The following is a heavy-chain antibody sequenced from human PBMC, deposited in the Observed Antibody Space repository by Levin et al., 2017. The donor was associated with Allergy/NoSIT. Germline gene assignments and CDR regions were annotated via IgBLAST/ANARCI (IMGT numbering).Heavy chain of an antibody. CDR2: IYYSGST. CDR1: GGSISSGGYY. J-gene: IGHJ3*02. CDR3: ARDCSGGSCYSGLGAFDI. Sequence: LRLSCTVSGGSISSGGYYWSWIRQHPGKGLEWIGYIYYSGSTYYNPSLKSRVTISVDTSKNQFSLKLSSVTAADTAVYYCARDCSGGSCYSGLGAFDIWGQGTMVTVSS. D-gene: IGHD2-15*01. V-gene: IGHV4-31*03.